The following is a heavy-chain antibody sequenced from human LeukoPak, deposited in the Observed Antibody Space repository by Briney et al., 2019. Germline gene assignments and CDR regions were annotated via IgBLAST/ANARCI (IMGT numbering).Heavy chain of an antibody. CDR2: IDPSDSYT. J-gene: IGHJ6*02. CDR1: GYSFTTYW. Sequence: GESLKISCKGSGYSFTTYWIGWVRQMPGKGLEWMGRIDPSDSYTNYSPSFQGHVTISADKSISTAYLQWSSLKASDTAMYYCARLPDYGSGLGGGMDVWGQGTTVTVSS. V-gene: IGHV5-10-1*01. CDR3: ARLPDYGSGLGGGMDV. D-gene: IGHD3-10*01.